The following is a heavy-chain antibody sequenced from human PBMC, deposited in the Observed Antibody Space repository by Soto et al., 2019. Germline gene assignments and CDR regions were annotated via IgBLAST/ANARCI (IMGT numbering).Heavy chain of an antibody. J-gene: IGHJ6*02. CDR2: IYYSGST. D-gene: IGHD1-1*01. CDR3: ARGRTITNTFYYYYAVDV. V-gene: IGHV4-59*12. Sequence: SETLSLTCTVSGVSISSYYLSWIRQPPGKGLEWIGYIYYSGSTNYNPSLKSRVTISVDTSKNQFSLKLSSVTAADTGVYYCARGRTITNTFYYYYAVDVWGQGTTVTV. CDR1: GVSISSYY.